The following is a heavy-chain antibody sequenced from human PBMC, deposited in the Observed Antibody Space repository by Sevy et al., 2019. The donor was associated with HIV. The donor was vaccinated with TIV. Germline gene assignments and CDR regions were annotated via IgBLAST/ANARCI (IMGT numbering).Heavy chain of an antibody. CDR2: ISYDGSNK. CDR1: GFTFSSYA. V-gene: IGHV3-30-3*01. J-gene: IGHJ3*02. Sequence: GGSLRLSCAASGFTFSSYAIHWVRQAPGKGLEWVAVISYDGSNKFYADSVKGRFTISRDNSKNTLYLQMNSLRAEDTAVYYCAREGLIWVGYSYASSAFDIWGQGTMVTVPS. CDR3: AREGLIWVGYSYASSAFDI. D-gene: IGHD5-18*01.